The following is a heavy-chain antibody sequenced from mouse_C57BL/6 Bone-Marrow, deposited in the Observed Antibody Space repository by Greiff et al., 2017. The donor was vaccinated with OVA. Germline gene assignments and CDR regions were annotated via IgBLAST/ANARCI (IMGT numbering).Heavy chain of an antibody. CDR2: INPNNGGT. D-gene: IGHD2-4*01. V-gene: IGHV1-18*01. J-gene: IGHJ4*01. CDR3: ARCYYDYDGRYAMDY. CDR1: GYTFTDYN. Sequence: EVQLQQSGPELVKPGASVKIPCKASGYTFTDYNMDWVKQSHGKSLEWIGDINPNNGGTIYNQKFKGKATLTVDKSSSTAYMELRSLTSEDTAVYYCARCYYDYDGRYAMDYWGQGTSVTVSS.